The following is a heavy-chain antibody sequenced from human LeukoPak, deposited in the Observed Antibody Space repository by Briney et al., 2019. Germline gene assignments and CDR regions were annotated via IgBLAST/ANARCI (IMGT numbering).Heavy chain of an antibody. CDR3: ARLSVAGLSYDP. D-gene: IGHD6-19*01. CDR1: GGSISSYY. J-gene: IGHJ5*02. Sequence: TASETLSLTCTVPGGSISSYYWSWIRQPPGKGLEWIGYIYYSGSTNYNPSLKSRVTISVDTSKNQFSLKLSSVTAADTAVYYCARLSVAGLSYDPWGQGTLVTVSS. CDR2: IYYSGST. V-gene: IGHV4-59*08.